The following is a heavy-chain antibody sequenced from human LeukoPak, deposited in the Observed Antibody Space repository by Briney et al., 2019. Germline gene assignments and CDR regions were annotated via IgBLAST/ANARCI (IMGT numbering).Heavy chain of an antibody. D-gene: IGHD2-2*02. Sequence: SETLSLTCAVSGYSISSGYYWGWIRQPPGKGLEWIGSIYHSGSTYYNPSLKSRVTISTDTSKNQFPLKLTSVTAADTALYYCARDRYTTPFAYWGQGTLVTVSS. J-gene: IGHJ4*02. CDR3: ARDRYTTPFAY. V-gene: IGHV4-38-2*02. CDR2: IYHSGST. CDR1: GYSISSGYY.